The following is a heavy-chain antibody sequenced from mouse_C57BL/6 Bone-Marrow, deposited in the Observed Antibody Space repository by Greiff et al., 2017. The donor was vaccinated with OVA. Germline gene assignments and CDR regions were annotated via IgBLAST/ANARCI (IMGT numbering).Heavy chain of an antibody. CDR2: IYPRSGNT. CDR1: GYTFTSYG. J-gene: IGHJ2*01. CDR3: ASKGFLDY. Sequence: QVQLQQSGAELARPGASVKLSCKASGYTFTSYGISWVKQRTGQGLEWIGEIYPRSGNTYYNEKFKGQATLTADKSSSTAYMELRRLTAEDSSVYSCASKGFLDYWGQGTTLTVSS. D-gene: IGHD3-3*01. V-gene: IGHV1-81*01.